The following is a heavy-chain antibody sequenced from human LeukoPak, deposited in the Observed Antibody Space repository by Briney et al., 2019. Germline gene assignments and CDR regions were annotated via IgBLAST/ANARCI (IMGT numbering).Heavy chain of an antibody. Sequence: GGSLRLSCAASGFTFSSYEMNWVRQAPGKWLEWVSTISSGSSYVYYADSVKGRFTISRDNAKNSLYLQMNSLRAEDTAVYYCARSRRLYWYFDLWGRGTLVTVSS. CDR2: ISSGSSYV. CDR1: GFTFSSYE. V-gene: IGHV3-21*01. J-gene: IGHJ2*01. CDR3: ARSRRLYWYFDL. D-gene: IGHD4-17*01.